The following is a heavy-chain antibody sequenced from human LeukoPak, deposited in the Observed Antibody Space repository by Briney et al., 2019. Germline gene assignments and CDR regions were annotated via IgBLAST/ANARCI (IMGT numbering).Heavy chain of an antibody. CDR1: GGSISSSSYY. CDR2: MYYSGSS. J-gene: IGHJ4*02. V-gene: IGHV4-39*01. CDR3: AREEGRSGSHDY. Sequence: SETLSLTCNVSGGSISSSSYYWGWIRQPPGKGLEWIGSMYYSGSSYYNPSLKSRVTISVDTSKNQFSLKLCSVTAADTAVYYCAREEGRSGSHDYWGQGTLVTVSS. D-gene: IGHD1-26*01.